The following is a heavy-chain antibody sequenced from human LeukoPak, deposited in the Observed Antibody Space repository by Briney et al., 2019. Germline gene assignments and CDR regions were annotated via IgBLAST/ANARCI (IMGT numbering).Heavy chain of an antibody. Sequence: ASVKVSCKASGYTFTSYDINWVRQATGQGLEWMGWMNPNSGNTDYAQKLQGRVTMTTDTSTSTAYMELRSLRSDDTAVYYCARLGVYYDFWSGSTYYFDYWGQGTLVTVSS. D-gene: IGHD3-3*01. J-gene: IGHJ4*02. CDR3: ARLGVYYDFWSGSTYYFDY. CDR2: MNPNSGNT. V-gene: IGHV1-8*01. CDR1: GYTFTSYD.